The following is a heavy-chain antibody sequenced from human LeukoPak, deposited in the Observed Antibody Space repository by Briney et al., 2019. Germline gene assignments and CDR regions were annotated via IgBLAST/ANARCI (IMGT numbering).Heavy chain of an antibody. Sequence: GGSLRLSCVASGFTFNDHGMHWVRQAPGKGLEWVAVISYDGSNKYYADSVKGRFTISRDNSKNTLYLQMNSLRAEDTAVYYCAKDEVRRRGSYYFDYWGQGTLVTVSS. CDR3: AKDEVRRRGSYYFDY. J-gene: IGHJ4*02. CDR2: ISYDGSNK. D-gene: IGHD3-10*01. V-gene: IGHV3-30*18. CDR1: GFTFNDHG.